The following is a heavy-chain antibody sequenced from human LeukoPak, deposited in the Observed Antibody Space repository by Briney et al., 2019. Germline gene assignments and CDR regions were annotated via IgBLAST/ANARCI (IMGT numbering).Heavy chain of an antibody. D-gene: IGHD2-15*01. V-gene: IGHV3-21*01. Sequence: PGGSLRLSCAASGFTFSTYSLNWVRQAPGKGLEWVSSISISSSSIDYADSVKGRFTISRDNAKNSLYLQMNSLRAEDTAVYYCARLGCSGGSCYFRYYFDYWGQGTLVTVSS. J-gene: IGHJ4*02. CDR3: ARLGCSGGSCYFRYYFDY. CDR2: ISISSSSI. CDR1: GFTFSTYS.